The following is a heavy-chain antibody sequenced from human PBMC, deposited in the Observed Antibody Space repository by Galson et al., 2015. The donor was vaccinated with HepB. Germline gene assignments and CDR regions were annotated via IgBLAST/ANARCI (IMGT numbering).Heavy chain of an antibody. Sequence: SLRLSCAASGFTFSSYGMHWVRQAPGKGLEWVAVISYDGSNKYYADSVKGRFTISRDNSKNTLYLQMNSLRAEDTAVYYCAKEYYDFWSGYSAFDIWGQGTMVTVSS. CDR3: AKEYYDFWSGYSAFDI. J-gene: IGHJ3*02. CDR1: GFTFSSYG. V-gene: IGHV3-30*18. CDR2: ISYDGSNK. D-gene: IGHD3-3*01.